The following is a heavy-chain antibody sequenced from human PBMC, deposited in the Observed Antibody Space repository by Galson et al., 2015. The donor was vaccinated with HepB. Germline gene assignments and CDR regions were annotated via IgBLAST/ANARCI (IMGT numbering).Heavy chain of an antibody. CDR1: GLTFSSLG. D-gene: IGHD1-1*01. Sequence: SLRLSCAASGLTFSSLGMTWVRQAPGKGLECVSAISVSGGSTDYADSVRGRFTISRDNSNNMLYLQMNNLRAEDTAVYYCAKGTTNIDSWGQGIQVTVSS. J-gene: IGHJ4*02. CDR2: ISVSGGST. CDR3: AKGTTNIDS. V-gene: IGHV3-23*01.